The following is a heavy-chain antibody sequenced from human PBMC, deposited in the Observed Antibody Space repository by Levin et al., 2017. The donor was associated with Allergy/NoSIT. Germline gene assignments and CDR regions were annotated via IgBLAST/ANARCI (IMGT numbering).Heavy chain of an antibody. CDR1: GGTFSSYA. CDR3: ARGPGSGWYVPARN. CDR2: IIPIFGTA. Sequence: KISCKASGGTFSSYAISWVRQAPGQGLEWMGGIIPIFGTANYAQKFQGRVTITADESTSTAYMELSSLRSEDTAVYYCARGPGSGWYVPARNWGQGTLVTVSS. V-gene: IGHV1-69*01. D-gene: IGHD6-19*01. J-gene: IGHJ4*02.